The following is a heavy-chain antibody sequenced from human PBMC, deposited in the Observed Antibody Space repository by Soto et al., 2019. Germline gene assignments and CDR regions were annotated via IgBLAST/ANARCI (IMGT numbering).Heavy chain of an antibody. V-gene: IGHV4-59*01. J-gene: IGHJ4*02. Sequence: SGTMYLACTVSGGTISSYYWSWIRQPPGKGLEWIGYIYYSGSTNYNPSLKSRVTISVDTSKTQFSLKLSSVTAADTAVYYCARVRDTSGYYYDLDYWGQGILVTVSS. CDR3: ARVRDTSGYYYDLDY. CDR1: GGTISSYY. D-gene: IGHD3-22*01. CDR2: IYYSGST.